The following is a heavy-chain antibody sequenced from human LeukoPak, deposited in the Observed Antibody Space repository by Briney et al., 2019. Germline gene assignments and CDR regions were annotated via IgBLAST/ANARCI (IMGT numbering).Heavy chain of an antibody. CDR1: GFTFSSYA. CDR3: VKGGLYGDYYFDY. D-gene: IGHD4-17*01. CDR2: ISSSGGST. J-gene: IGHJ4*02. Sequence: GGSLRLSCAASGFTFSSYAMSWVRQAPGKGLEWVSGISSSGGSTYYADSVKGRFTISRDNSKYTLYLRMNSLRADDTALYYCVKGGLYGDYYFDYWGQGTLVTVSS. V-gene: IGHV3-23*01.